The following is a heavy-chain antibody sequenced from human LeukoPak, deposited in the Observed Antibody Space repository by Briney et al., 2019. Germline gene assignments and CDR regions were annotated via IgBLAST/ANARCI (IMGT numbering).Heavy chain of an antibody. Sequence: GGSLRLSCAASGFTFGGYGMTWVRQAPGKGLEWVSSISSNGENTYNADSVKGRFTISRDNSKNMLYLQMNSLRADDTAVYYCAKGNRGGYTTAFDYWGQGTLVTVSS. D-gene: IGHD5-12*01. J-gene: IGHJ4*02. CDR1: GFTFGGYG. CDR3: AKGNRGGYTTAFDY. V-gene: IGHV3-23*01. CDR2: ISSNGENT.